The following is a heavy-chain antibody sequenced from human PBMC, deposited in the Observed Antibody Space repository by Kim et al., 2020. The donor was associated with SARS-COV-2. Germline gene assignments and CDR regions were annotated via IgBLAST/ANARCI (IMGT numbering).Heavy chain of an antibody. D-gene: IGHD3-9*01. CDR3: AREAPEYYDILPGLDY. V-gene: IGHV4-30-2*04. J-gene: IGHJ4*02. Sequence: SLKRRVTISVDTSKNQFSLKLSSVTAADTAVYYCAREAPEYYDILPGLDYWGQGTLVTVSA.